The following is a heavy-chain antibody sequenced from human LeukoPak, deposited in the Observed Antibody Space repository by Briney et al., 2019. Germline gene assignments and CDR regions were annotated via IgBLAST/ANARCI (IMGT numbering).Heavy chain of an antibody. CDR2: INPNSGGT. CDR1: GYTFTGYY. V-gene: IGHV1-2*02. D-gene: IGHD3-16*01. CDR3: AREGDYRGDWFDP. Sequence: ASVKVSFKASGYTFTGYYMHWVRQAPGQGLEWMGWINPNSGGTNYAQKFQGRVTMTRDTSISTAYMELSRLRSDDTAVYYCAREGDYRGDWFDPWGQGTLVTVSS. J-gene: IGHJ5*02.